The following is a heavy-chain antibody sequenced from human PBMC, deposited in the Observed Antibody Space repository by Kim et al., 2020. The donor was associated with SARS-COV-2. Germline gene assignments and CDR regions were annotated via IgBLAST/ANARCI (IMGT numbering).Heavy chain of an antibody. CDR3: ARSSRGYSYGCDY. CDR2: ISSSSYI. D-gene: IGHD5-18*01. Sequence: GGSLRLSCAASGFTFSSYSMNWVRQAPGKGLEWVSSISSSSYIYYADSVKGRFTISRDNAKNSLYLQMNSLRAEDTAVYYCARSSRGYSYGCDYWGQGTLVTVSS. CDR1: GFTFSSYS. J-gene: IGHJ4*02. V-gene: IGHV3-21*01.